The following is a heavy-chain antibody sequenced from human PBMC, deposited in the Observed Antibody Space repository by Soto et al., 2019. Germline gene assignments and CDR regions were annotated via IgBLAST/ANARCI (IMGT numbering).Heavy chain of an antibody. Sequence: EVQLLESGGGLVQPGGSLRLSCAASGFTFSSYAMSWVRQAPGKGLEWVSAISGSGGSTYYADSVKGRFTISRDNSKNTLYLQMNSLRAEDTAVYYCARDDIVVVPAAMGYYYYGMAVWGQGTTVTVSS. J-gene: IGHJ6*02. V-gene: IGHV3-23*01. CDR2: ISGSGGST. CDR3: ARDDIVVVPAAMGYYYYGMAV. D-gene: IGHD2-2*01. CDR1: GFTFSSYA.